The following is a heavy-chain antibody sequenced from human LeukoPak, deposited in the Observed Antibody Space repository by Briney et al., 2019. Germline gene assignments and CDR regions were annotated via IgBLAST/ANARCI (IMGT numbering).Heavy chain of an antibody. CDR3: ARVGGSGSYYYYYYMDV. Sequence: GGSLRLSCAASGFTFSSYWMSWVRQAPGKGLEWVANIKQDGSEKYYVDSVKGRFTISRDNAKNSLYLQMNSLRAEDTAVYYCARVGGSGSYYYYYYMDVWGKGTTVTVSS. CDR2: IKQDGSEK. D-gene: IGHD1-26*01. CDR1: GFTFSSYW. J-gene: IGHJ6*03. V-gene: IGHV3-7*01.